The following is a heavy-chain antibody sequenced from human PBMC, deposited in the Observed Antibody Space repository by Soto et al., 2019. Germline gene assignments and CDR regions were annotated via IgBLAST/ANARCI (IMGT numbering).Heavy chain of an antibody. CDR3: ARDECSGGSCYSDY. CDR1: GGTFSSYG. Sequence: QVQLVQSGDEVKKPGSSVKVSCKASGGTFSSYGFSWVRQAPGQGLEWMGGIIPLFGTANYAQKFQGRVTITADDSRSTTYMELSSLRSEDSAVYYCARDECSGGSCYSDYWGQGTLVTVSS. D-gene: IGHD2-15*01. CDR2: IIPLFGTA. J-gene: IGHJ4*02. V-gene: IGHV1-69*01.